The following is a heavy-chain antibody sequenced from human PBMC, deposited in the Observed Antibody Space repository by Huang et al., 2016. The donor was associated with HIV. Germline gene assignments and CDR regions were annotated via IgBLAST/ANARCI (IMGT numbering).Heavy chain of an antibody. CDR1: GFKVSNFW. J-gene: IGHJ3*02. CDR2: IKIDGRTT. V-gene: IGHV3-74*01. Sequence: EEHLVESGGGLVQPGGSLRLSCEASGFKVSNFWMQWVRQAPGKGLMWVSRIKIDGRTTDYADPVKGRFTISRDNAKNTLYLQMSSLTAEDTAIYYCARAGGFEIWGQGTVVTVSS. CDR3: ARAGGFEI. D-gene: IGHD2-15*01.